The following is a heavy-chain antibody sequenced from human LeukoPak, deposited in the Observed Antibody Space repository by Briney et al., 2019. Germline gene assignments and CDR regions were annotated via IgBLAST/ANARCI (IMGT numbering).Heavy chain of an antibody. J-gene: IGHJ4*02. Sequence: GGSLRLSCVASGFTFSSYAMHWVRQAPGKGLECVSAICYNGGSTYYANSVKGRFTISRDNSKNTLYLQMDSLRAEDMAVYYCAALSYDYVWGSYRYWGQGTLVTVSS. CDR3: AALSYDYVWGSYRY. CDR1: GFTFSSYA. CDR2: ICYNGGST. V-gene: IGHV3-64*01. D-gene: IGHD3-16*02.